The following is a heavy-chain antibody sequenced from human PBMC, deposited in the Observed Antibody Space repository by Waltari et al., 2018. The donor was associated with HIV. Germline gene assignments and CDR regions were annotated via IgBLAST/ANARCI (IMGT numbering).Heavy chain of an antibody. CDR3: VRDDPGYGPIDH. CDR1: GFAFRNYS. CDR2: IRRATNEK. D-gene: IGHD5-18*01. J-gene: IGHJ5*02. Sequence: LVESGGGVVKTGESLRLMCEASGFAFRNYSFTWVRQSPLRGLEWVASIRRATNEKFYLDSVRGRFVISRDDSESSVHLQMDSVKKEDTGTYFCVRDDPGYGPIDHWGRGTQVTV. V-gene: IGHV3-21*04.